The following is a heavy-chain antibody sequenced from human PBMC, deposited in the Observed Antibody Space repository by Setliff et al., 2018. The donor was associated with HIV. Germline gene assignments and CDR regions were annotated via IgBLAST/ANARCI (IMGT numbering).Heavy chain of an antibody. D-gene: IGHD3-22*01. CDR3: ARVGYYDTSFDY. Sequence: SETLSLTCDVYGGSFSGYYWSWIRQPPGKGLEWIGKINHSGSTNYNPSLKSRVTISVDTSKNQFSLKLGSVTAADTALYYCARVGYYDTSFDYWGQGTLVTVSS. CDR2: INHSGST. J-gene: IGHJ4*02. V-gene: IGHV4-34*01. CDR1: GGSFSGYY.